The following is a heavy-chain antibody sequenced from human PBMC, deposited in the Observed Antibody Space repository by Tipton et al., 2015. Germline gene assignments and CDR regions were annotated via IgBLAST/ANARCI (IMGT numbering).Heavy chain of an antibody. CDR2: IDFRGST. CDR1: GGSIDSYY. Sequence: TLSLTCTVSGGSIDSYYWSWIRQPPGKRLEWIGYIDFRGSTEYNPSVKSRVSISVDRSKNQFSLEMRSVTATDTAVYYCARARGRHGGLFDSWGQGTLVTVSS. V-gene: IGHV4-59*01. J-gene: IGHJ4*02. D-gene: IGHD4-23*01. CDR3: ARARGRHGGLFDS.